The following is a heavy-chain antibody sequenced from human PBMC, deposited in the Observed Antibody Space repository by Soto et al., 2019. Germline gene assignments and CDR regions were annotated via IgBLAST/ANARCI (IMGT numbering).Heavy chain of an antibody. CDR2: IYYSGST. V-gene: IGHV4-39*01. D-gene: IGHD6-19*01. J-gene: IGHJ5*02. CDR1: GGSISSSSYY. Sequence: SETLSLTCTVSGGSISSSSYYWGWIRQPPGKGLEWIGSIYYSGSTYYNPSLKSRVTISVDTSKNQFSLKLSSVTAADTAVYYCAVPIVRQWLATGWFDPWGQGTLVTVSS. CDR3: AVPIVRQWLATGWFDP.